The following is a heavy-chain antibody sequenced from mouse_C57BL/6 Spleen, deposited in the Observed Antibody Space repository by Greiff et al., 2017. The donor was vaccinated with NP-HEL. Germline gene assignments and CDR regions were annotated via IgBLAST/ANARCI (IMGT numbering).Heavy chain of an antibody. D-gene: IGHD1-1*01. J-gene: IGHJ1*03. CDR2: INPGSGGT. Sequence: QVQLQQSGAELVRPGTSVKVSCKASGYAFTNYLIEWVKQRPGQGLEWIGVINPGSGGTNYNEKFKGKATLTADKSSSTAYMQLSSLTSEDSAVYFCARSEIEFITTRYGYFDVWGTGTTVTVSS. CDR3: ARSEIEFITTRYGYFDV. V-gene: IGHV1-54*01. CDR1: GYAFTNYL.